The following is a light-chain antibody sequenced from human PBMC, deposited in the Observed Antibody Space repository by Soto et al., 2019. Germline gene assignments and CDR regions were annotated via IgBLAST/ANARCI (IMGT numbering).Light chain of an antibody. CDR2: EVS. J-gene: IGLJ1*01. V-gene: IGLV2-23*02. Sequence: QSALTQPASWSGSPGQSITISCTGTSSDVGSYNLVSWYQQHPGKAPKLMIYEVSKRPSGVSNRFSGSKSGNTASLTISGLQAEDEADYYCCSYAVTSTYVFGTGTKVTVL. CDR3: CSYAVTSTYV. CDR1: SSDVGSYNL.